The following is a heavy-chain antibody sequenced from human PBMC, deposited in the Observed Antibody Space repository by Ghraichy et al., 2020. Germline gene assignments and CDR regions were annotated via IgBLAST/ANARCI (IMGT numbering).Heavy chain of an antibody. D-gene: IGHD6-19*01. CDR2: IRSKTNGGTT. CDR3: TTSLTSCWWNHPDY. Sequence: GESLNISCVASGFAFDNAWMNWVRQTPGKGLEWIGRIRSKTNGGTTDYAAPVRGRFSISRDDSKDTLFLQMNRLQSEDTALYYCTTSLTSCWWNHPDYWGQGALVTVSS. CDR1: GFAFDNAW. V-gene: IGHV3-15*01. J-gene: IGHJ4*02.